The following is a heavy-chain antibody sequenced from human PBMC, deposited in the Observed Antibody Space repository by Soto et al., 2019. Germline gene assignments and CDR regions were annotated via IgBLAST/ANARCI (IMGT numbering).Heavy chain of an antibody. CDR1: GFTFSSYG. CDR2: IWYDGSNK. J-gene: IGHJ4*02. D-gene: IGHD3-9*01. V-gene: IGHV3-33*01. Sequence: QVQLVESGGGVVQPGRSLRLSCAASGFTFSSYGMHCVRQAPGKGLEWVAVIWYDGSNKYYADSVKGRFTISRDNSKNTLYLQMNSLRAEDTAVYYCARGGTYYDILSNFDYWGQGTLVTVSS. CDR3: ARGGTYYDILSNFDY.